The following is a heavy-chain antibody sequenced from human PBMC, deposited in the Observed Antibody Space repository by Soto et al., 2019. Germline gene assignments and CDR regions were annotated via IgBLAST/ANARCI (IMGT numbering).Heavy chain of an antibody. J-gene: IGHJ4*02. D-gene: IGHD5-12*01. CDR1: GGSISSYY. V-gene: IGHV4-59*01. CDR3: AALGYTTTFDY. Sequence: QVQLQESGPGLVKPSENLSLTCTVSGGSISSYYWSWIRQPPGKGLEWIGYIYYSGSTNYNPSLKSRVTISVDTSKNQFSLKLSSVTAADTAVYYCAALGYTTTFDYWGQGTLVTVSS. CDR2: IYYSGST.